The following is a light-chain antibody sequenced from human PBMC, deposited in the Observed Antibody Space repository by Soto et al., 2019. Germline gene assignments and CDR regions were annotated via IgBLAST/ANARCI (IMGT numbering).Light chain of an antibody. CDR1: QSVTSNY. V-gene: IGKV3-20*01. CDR2: GAS. J-gene: IGKJ5*01. CDR3: HQYGTFPIT. Sequence: EIVLTHTPGTLSLSRGEIATLSCRASQSVTSNYLAWYQQKPGQAPRLLISGASSRAAGTSDKFSGSGSGTDFTLTISRLEPEDFAVYFCHQYGTFPITIGQGTRLEIK.